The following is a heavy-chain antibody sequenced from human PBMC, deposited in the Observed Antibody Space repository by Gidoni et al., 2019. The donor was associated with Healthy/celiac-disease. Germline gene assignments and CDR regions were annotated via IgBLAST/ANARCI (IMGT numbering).Heavy chain of an antibody. J-gene: IGHJ6*02. Sequence: EVQLVESGGGLVQPGGSLRLSCAASGFTFSSYWMSWVRQAPGKGLEWVANIKQDGSEKYYVDSVKGRFTISRDNAKNSLYLQMNSLRAEDTAVYYCARDALGPPLRYYYYGMDVWGQGTTVTVSS. CDR2: IKQDGSEK. CDR3: ARDALGPPLRYYYYGMDV. CDR1: GFTFSSYW. D-gene: IGHD7-27*01. V-gene: IGHV3-7*03.